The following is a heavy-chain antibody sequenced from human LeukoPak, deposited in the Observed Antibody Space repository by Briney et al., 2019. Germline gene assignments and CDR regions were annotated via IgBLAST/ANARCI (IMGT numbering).Heavy chain of an antibody. J-gene: IGHJ4*02. CDR2: IWYDGSNK. CDR1: GFTFSSYG. V-gene: IGHV3-33*01. CDR3: ASRYDSSGFDY. D-gene: IGHD3-22*01. Sequence: GGSLRLSCAASGFTFSSYGMHWVRQAPGKGLEWVAVIWYDGSNKYYADSVKGRFTISRDNSKNTLYLQMNSLRAEDTAVYYCASRYDSSGFDYWGQGTLVTVSS.